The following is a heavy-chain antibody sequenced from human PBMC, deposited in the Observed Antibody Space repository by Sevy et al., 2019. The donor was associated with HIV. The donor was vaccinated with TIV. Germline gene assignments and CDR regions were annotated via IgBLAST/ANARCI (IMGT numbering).Heavy chain of an antibody. J-gene: IGHJ3*01. CDR1: GFTFSNYW. CDR2: IKTDGSSR. CDR3: AREGDTVLVPTAVDAFDF. D-gene: IGHD2-2*01. V-gene: IGHV3-74*01. Sequence: GGSPRLSCAASGFTFSNYWMHWVRQAPGKGLVWVSRIKTDGSSRDSADSVKGRFFISRDNAKNLVYLQMDSLRAEDTAVYYCAREGDTVLVPTAVDAFDFWGQGTMVTVSS.